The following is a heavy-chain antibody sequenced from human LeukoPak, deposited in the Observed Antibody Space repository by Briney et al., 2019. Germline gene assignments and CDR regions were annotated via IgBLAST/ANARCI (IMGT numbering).Heavy chain of an antibody. V-gene: IGHV4-4*07. CDR3: ARGDPPQGDYSITTAYYFDY. J-gene: IGHJ4*02. CDR2: IYTSGST. CDR1: GGSISSYY. Sequence: PSETLSLTCTVSGGSISSYYWSWIRQPAGKGLEWIGRIYTSGSTNYNPSLKSRVAMSVDTSKNQFSLKLSSVTAADTAVYYCARGDPPQGDYSITTAYYFDYWGQGTLVTVSS. D-gene: IGHD4-11*01.